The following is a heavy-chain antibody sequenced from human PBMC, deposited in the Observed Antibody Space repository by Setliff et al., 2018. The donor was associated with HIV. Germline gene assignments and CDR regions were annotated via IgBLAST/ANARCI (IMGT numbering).Heavy chain of an antibody. CDR1: GYTFTCYY. CDR3: ARVAVAGTATYYFDY. V-gene: IGHV1-2*02. Sequence: ASVTVSRQASGYTFTCYYMHWVRQAPGQGLEWMGWINPNSGGTNYAQKFQGRVTMTRDTSISTTYMELSRLRSDDTAVYYCARVAVAGTATYYFDYWGQGTLVTVSS. J-gene: IGHJ4*02. D-gene: IGHD6-19*01. CDR2: INPNSGGT.